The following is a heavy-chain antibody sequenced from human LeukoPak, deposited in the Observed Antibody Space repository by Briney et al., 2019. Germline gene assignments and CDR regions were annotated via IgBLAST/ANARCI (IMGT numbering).Heavy chain of an antibody. CDR1: GFTLSRYD. Sequence: GGAPRLSRAAPGFTLSRYDKHWVRPATGKRLEWGSAICTVGDPYYPGSVKGRFTISRENAKNSLYLQMNSLRAGDTAVYYCARHRGAYCGGDCYIDYSGQGTLVTVSS. CDR3: ARHRGAYCGGDCYIDY. J-gene: IGHJ4*02. CDR2: ICTVGDP. D-gene: IGHD2-21*02. V-gene: IGHV3-13*05.